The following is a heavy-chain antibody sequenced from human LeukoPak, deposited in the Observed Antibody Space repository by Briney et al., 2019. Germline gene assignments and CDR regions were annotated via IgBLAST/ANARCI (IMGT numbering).Heavy chain of an antibody. D-gene: IGHD5-18*01. Sequence: PSETLSLTCAVYGGSFSGYYWSWIRQPPGKGLEWIGEINHSGSTNYNPSLKSRVTISVDTSKNQFSLKLSPVTAADTAVYYCARRSVDTATGPRYDYWGQGTLVTVSS. CDR1: GGSFSGYY. J-gene: IGHJ4*02. CDR3: ARRSVDTATGPRYDY. CDR2: INHSGST. V-gene: IGHV4-34*01.